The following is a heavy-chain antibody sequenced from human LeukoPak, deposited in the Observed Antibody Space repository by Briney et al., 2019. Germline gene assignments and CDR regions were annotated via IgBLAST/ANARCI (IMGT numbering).Heavy chain of an antibody. CDR1: GGSISSSSYY. CDR3: ARGPRLVRGAAAGRLIYQRNWFDP. J-gene: IGHJ5*02. D-gene: IGHD6-13*01. Sequence: SETLSLTCTVSGGSISSSSYYWGWIRQPPGKGLEWIGSIYYSGSTYYNPSLKSRVTISVDTSKNQFSLKLSSVTAADTAVYYCARGPRLVRGAAAGRLIYQRNWFDPWGQGTLVTVSS. CDR2: IYYSGST. V-gene: IGHV4-39*07.